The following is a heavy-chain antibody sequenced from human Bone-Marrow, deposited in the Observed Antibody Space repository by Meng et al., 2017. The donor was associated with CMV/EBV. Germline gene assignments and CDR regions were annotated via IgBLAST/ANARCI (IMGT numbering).Heavy chain of an antibody. J-gene: IGHJ4*02. D-gene: IGHD2-2*02. CDR2: INPDRGDT. CDR3: ASDYCDTTTCYI. CDR1: GFTFTDYY. Sequence: ASVKVSCKASGFTFTDYYIHWVRQAPGQGLEWMGWINPDRGDTNYVEKFQGRVTVTRDTSISTAYMELSRLRSDDTAVYYCASDYCDTTTCYIWGQGTLVTVSS. V-gene: IGHV1-2*02.